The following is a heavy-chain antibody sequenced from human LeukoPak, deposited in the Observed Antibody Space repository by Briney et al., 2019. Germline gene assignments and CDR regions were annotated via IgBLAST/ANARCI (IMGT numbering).Heavy chain of an antibody. CDR2: VNEDGSGT. CDR1: GFSIRSSR. J-gene: IGHJ4*02. Sequence: PGVSVTLSCAVSGFSIRSSRMIWLRQTPGKALEGVADVNEDGSGTYYADSVKGRFTVYRDNAKNSLYLQMSSLRAEDTAVYYCARDPAWGAIDYWGQGTLVIVSS. CDR3: ARDPAWGAIDY. V-gene: IGHV3-7*03. D-gene: IGHD7-27*01.